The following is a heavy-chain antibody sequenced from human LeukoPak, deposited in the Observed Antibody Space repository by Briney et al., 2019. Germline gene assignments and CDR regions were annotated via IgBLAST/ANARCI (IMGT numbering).Heavy chain of an antibody. D-gene: IGHD5/OR15-5a*01. CDR2: ISSLGTKI. Sequence: PGGSLRLSCTASGFTFSSSEMNCVRQAPGKGLEWVSYISSLGTKIYYADSVKGRFTMSRDTATYTLYLQMNSFDAEDTATYYSAGAQVSTWGDACDIWGHGTMVTVSS. V-gene: IGHV3-48*03. CDR1: GFTFSSSE. CDR3: AGAQVSTWGDACDI. J-gene: IGHJ3*02.